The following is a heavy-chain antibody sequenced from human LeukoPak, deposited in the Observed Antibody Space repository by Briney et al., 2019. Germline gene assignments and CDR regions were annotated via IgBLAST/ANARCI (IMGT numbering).Heavy chain of an antibody. Sequence: GGSLRLSCAVSGFTFSNYGMHWVRQAPGKGLEWVAFIRYDGSNKFYPDSVKGRFTISRDNAKNSLYLQMNSLRAEDTAVYYCAPLSYYYGSGSYYFDYWGQGTLVTVSS. D-gene: IGHD3-10*01. J-gene: IGHJ4*02. CDR2: IRYDGSNK. CDR1: GFTFSNYG. V-gene: IGHV3-30*02. CDR3: APLSYYYGSGSYYFDY.